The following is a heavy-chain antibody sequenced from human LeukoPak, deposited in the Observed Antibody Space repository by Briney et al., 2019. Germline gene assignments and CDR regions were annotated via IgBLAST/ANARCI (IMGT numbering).Heavy chain of an antibody. CDR2: IYTSGST. CDR3: ARDSRSSWYSSYYYYGMDV. J-gene: IGHJ6*02. D-gene: IGHD6-13*01. V-gene: IGHV4-4*07. Sequence: SETLCLTCTVSGGSMSSYYWSWIRQPAGKGLEWIGRIYTSGSTNYNPSLKSRVTMSVDTSKNQFSLRLSSVTAADTAVYYCARDSRSSWYSSYYYYGMDVWGQGTTVTVSS. CDR1: GGSMSSYY.